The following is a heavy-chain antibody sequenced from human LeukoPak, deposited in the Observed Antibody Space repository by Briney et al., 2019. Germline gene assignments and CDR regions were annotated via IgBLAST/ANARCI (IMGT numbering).Heavy chain of an antibody. CDR1: GGSISSYY. Sequence: SETLSLTCTVSGGSISSYYWSWIRQPPGKGLEWIGYIYYSGSTNYNPSLKSRVTISVDTSKNQLPLKLSSVTAADTAVYYCARSARIAANYYYGMDVWGQGATVTVSS. D-gene: IGHD6-25*01. J-gene: IGHJ6*02. CDR2: IYYSGST. V-gene: IGHV4-59*01. CDR3: ARSARIAANYYYGMDV.